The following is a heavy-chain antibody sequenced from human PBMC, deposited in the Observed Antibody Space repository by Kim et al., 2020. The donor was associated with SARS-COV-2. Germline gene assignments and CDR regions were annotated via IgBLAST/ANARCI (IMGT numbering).Heavy chain of an antibody. J-gene: IGHJ4*02. V-gene: IGHV3-23*01. CDR3: AKQGTYYFDY. CDR2: LSSDGATK. Sequence: GGSLRLSCAASGFRFSSYDMSWVRQAPGKGLEWVSNLSSDGATKHYAASVRGRFTISRDNSDSALYLQMNSLRAEDTAIYFCAKQGTYYFDYWGQGSLVT. CDR1: GFRFSSYD.